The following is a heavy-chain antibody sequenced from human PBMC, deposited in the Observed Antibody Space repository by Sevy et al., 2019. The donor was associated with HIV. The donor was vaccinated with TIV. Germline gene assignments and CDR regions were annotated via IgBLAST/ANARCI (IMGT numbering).Heavy chain of an antibody. V-gene: IGHV3-11*01. Sequence: GSLRLSCAASGFTFSDYYMTWIRQPPGKGLEWISYISSSGSAIYYADSMKGRFTISRDNAKKSLYLQMNSLRAEDTAVYYCARVGIGVVGGGFGAFDIWGQGTMVTVSS. CDR2: ISSSGSAI. CDR3: ARVGIGVVGGGFGAFDI. J-gene: IGHJ3*02. CDR1: GFTFSDYY. D-gene: IGHD6-13*01.